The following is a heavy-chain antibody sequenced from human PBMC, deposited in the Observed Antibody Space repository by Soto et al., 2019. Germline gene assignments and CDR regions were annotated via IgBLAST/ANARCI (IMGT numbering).Heavy chain of an antibody. CDR2: IIPILGIA. D-gene: IGHD4-17*01. CDR1: GGTFSSYT. CDR3: ARGYDGDFVAEYFQH. J-gene: IGHJ1*01. V-gene: IGHV1-69*02. Sequence: QVQLVQSGAEVKKPGSSVKVSCKASGGTFSSYTISWVRQAPGQGLEWMGRIIPILGIANYAQKFQGRVTITADKSTSTAYMELSSLRPEDTAVYYCARGYDGDFVAEYFQHWGQGTLVTVSS.